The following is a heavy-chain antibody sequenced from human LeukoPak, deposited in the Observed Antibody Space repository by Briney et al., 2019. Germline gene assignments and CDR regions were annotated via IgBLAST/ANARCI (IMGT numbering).Heavy chain of an antibody. V-gene: IGHV4-61*02. D-gene: IGHD3-16*01. CDR1: GGSISSGSYY. CDR2: IYTSGST. J-gene: IGHJ6*02. CDR3: AREFDYVWGTYGMDV. Sequence: PSQTLSLTCTVSGGSISSGSYYWSWIRQPAGKGLEWIGRIYTSGSTNYNPSLKSRVTISVDTSKNQFSLKLSSVTAADTVVYYCAREFDYVWGTYGMDVWGQGTTVTVSS.